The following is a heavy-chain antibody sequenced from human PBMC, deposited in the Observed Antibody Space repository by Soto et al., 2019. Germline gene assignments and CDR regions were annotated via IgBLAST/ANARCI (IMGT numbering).Heavy chain of an antibody. Sequence: PSETLSLTCTVSGASISSGDYYWSWIRQHPGKGLEWIGYIHSSGSPFYNPSLKSRVSISVDTPKKQFSLNLKSVTAADSAVYYCVRNLPAATSEVVFDYWGQGTLVTVSS. CDR1: GASISSGDYY. D-gene: IGHD2-2*01. CDR2: IHSSGSP. J-gene: IGHJ4*02. CDR3: VRNLPAATSEVVFDY. V-gene: IGHV4-31*03.